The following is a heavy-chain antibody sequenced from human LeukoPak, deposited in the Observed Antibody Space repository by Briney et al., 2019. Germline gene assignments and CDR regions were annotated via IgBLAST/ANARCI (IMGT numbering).Heavy chain of an antibody. D-gene: IGHD3-22*01. J-gene: IGHJ3*02. CDR2: IYYSGST. Sequence: SETLSLTCTVSGGSISSYYWSWIRQPPGKGLEWIGSIYYSGSTYYNPSLKSRVTISVDTSKNQFSLKLSSVTAADTAVYYCARDPHQHYYDILRYAFDIWGQGTMVTVSS. V-gene: IGHV4-39*07. CDR1: GGSISSYY. CDR3: ARDPHQHYYDILRYAFDI.